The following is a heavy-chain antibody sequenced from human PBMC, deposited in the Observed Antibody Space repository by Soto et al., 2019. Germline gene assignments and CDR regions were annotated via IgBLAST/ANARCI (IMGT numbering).Heavy chain of an antibody. Sequence: SETLSLTCSVSGDSISSGYWTWIRQPPGRGLEWIGFMYFGGSFNYNPSLESRVIFSVDTSKNQFSLKLSSVTAADTAVYYCARAHYGDYGYGMDVWGQGTTVTVSS. CDR1: GDSISSGY. CDR3: ARAHYGDYGYGMDV. CDR2: MYFGGSF. J-gene: IGHJ6*02. V-gene: IGHV4-59*12. D-gene: IGHD4-17*01.